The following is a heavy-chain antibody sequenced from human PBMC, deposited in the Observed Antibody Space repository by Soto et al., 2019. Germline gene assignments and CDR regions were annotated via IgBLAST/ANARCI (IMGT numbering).Heavy chain of an antibody. CDR2: IYYSGST. Sequence: SETLSLTCTVSGGSISSGGYYWSWIRQHPGKGLEWIGYIYYSGSTYYNPSLKSRVTISVDTSKNQFSLKLSSVTAADTAVYYCARDGSRGAVPSYWFDPWGQGTLVTVSS. J-gene: IGHJ5*02. V-gene: IGHV4-31*03. D-gene: IGHD6-19*01. CDR1: GGSISSGGYY. CDR3: ARDGSRGAVPSYWFDP.